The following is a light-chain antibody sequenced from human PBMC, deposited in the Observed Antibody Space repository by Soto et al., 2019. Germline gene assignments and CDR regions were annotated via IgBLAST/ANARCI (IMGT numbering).Light chain of an antibody. CDR3: QQYGNAPFT. V-gene: IGKV3-20*01. Sequence: EIGLKMSPGTLSFSPRERATLTCRSSQSVSSSYLAWFQQKPGQAPRLLIYGASSRATGIPDRFSGSGSGTDFTLTISRLEPEDFAVYYCQQYGNAPFTVGPGTKVD. J-gene: IGKJ3*01. CDR2: GAS. CDR1: QSVSSSY.